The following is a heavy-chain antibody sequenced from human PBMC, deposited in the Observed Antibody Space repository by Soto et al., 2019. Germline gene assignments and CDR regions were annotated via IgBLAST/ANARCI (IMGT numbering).Heavy chain of an antibody. J-gene: IGHJ1*01. Sequence: KQSQTLSLTCTVSGGSVSSGSYYWSWIRQPPGKGLEWIGYIYYSGSTNYNPSLKSRVTISVDTSKNQFSLKLSSVTAADTAVYYCARDDSFNSAGGYCSSTSCYKRYFQHWGQGTLVTVSS. CDR2: IYYSGST. CDR1: GGSVSSGSYY. V-gene: IGHV4-61*01. D-gene: IGHD2-2*02. CDR3: ARDDSFNSAGGYCSSTSCYKRYFQH.